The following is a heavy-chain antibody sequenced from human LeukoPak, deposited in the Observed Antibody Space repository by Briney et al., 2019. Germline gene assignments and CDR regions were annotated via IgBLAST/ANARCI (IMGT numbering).Heavy chain of an antibody. V-gene: IGHV1-24*01. CDR3: APSRGSSGWYSWFDP. CDR1: GYTLTELS. Sequence: ASVKVSCKVSGYTLTELSMHWVRQAPGEGLEWMGGFDPEDGETIYAQKFQGRVTMTEDTSTDTAYMEVSSLRSEDTAVYYCAPSRGSSGWYSWFDPWGQGTLVTVSS. D-gene: IGHD6-19*01. J-gene: IGHJ5*02. CDR2: FDPEDGET.